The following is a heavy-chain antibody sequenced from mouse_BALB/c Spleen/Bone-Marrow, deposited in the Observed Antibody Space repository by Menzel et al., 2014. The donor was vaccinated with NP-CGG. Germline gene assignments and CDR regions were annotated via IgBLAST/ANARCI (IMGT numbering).Heavy chain of an antibody. CDR1: GFSLSSYD. V-gene: IGHV2-9-2*01. CDR3: VREGGYAMDY. J-gene: IGHJ4*01. CDR2: IWTGGGT. Sequence: VQLVESGPGLVTPSQSLSIPCTVSGFSLSSYDISWIRQPPGKGLEWLGIIWTGGGTNYNSAFMSRLSITKDNSKSQVFLKMNSLQTDDTAIYYCVREGGYAMDYWGQGTSVTVSS.